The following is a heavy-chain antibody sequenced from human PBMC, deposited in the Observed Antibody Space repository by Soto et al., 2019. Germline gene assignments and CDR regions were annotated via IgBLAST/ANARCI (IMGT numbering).Heavy chain of an antibody. CDR2: ISGSGGST. V-gene: IGHV3-23*01. D-gene: IGHD3-16*02. Sequence: GGSLRLSCAASGFTFSTYAMSWVRQAPGKGLDWVSVISGSGGSTKYADSVKGRFTISRDNSRNTLYLQMNSLRAEDTAVYYCAKHPQIGGSYRHNYYFDYWGQGTLVTVSS. CDR1: GFTFSTYA. J-gene: IGHJ4*02. CDR3: AKHPQIGGSYRHNYYFDY.